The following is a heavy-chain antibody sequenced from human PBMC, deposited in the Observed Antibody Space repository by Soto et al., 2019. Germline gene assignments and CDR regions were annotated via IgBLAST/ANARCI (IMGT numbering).Heavy chain of an antibody. CDR1: GGSFGSNS. V-gene: IGHV1-69*02. J-gene: IGHJ3*02. CDR3: SVVEDGDYRYPRNDGFEI. D-gene: IGHD4-17*01. Sequence: QVQLVQSGAEVKKPGSSVKVSCKASGGSFGSNSITWVRQAPGQGLEWMGRIIPILDMTNYPQKFQDRVKITADKSTSTVYMDLGSLRSEDPAMYYCSVVEDGDYRYPRNDGFEIWGQGTKVTVSS. CDR2: IIPILDMT.